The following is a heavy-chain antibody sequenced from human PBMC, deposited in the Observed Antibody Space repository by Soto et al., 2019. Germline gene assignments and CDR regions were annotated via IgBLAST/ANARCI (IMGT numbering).Heavy chain of an antibody. CDR1: GFTFSSYA. Sequence: HPGGSLRLSCAASGFTFSSYAMSWVRQAPGKGLEWVSAISGSGGSTYYADSVKGRFTISRDNSKNTLYLQMNSLRAEDTAVYYCAKGGYSYGGYYYYYGMGVWGQGTTVTVSS. CDR3: AKGGYSYGGYYYYYGMGV. V-gene: IGHV3-23*01. CDR2: ISGSGGST. D-gene: IGHD5-18*01. J-gene: IGHJ6*02.